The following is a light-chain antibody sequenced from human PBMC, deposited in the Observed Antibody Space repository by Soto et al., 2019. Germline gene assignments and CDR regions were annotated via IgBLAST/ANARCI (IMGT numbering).Light chain of an antibody. CDR2: GAS. J-gene: IGKJ4*01. CDR3: QQRSNWPLT. Sequence: IVMTQSPATLSVSPGERATLSCRASQSVSSNFDWYQQKPGQAPRLLIYGASTRATGIPVRFSGSASGTEFTLTISSLEPEDFAVYYCQQRSNWPLTFGGGTQVDIK. CDR1: QSVSSN. V-gene: IGKV3-15*01.